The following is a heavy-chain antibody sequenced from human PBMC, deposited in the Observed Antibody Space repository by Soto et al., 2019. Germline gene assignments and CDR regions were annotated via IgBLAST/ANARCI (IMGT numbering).Heavy chain of an antibody. CDR1: GFTFSNYG. Sequence: QVQLVESGGGVVQPGRSLRLSCAASGFTFSNYGMHWVRQAPGKGLEWVAVIWYDESKKYYADSVKGRFTISRDSSKNTLDLQVNSRRAEDTAVYYCARGGGLSEGGYWGQGTLVTVSS. V-gene: IGHV3-33*01. D-gene: IGHD3-16*02. CDR3: ARGGGLSEGGY. J-gene: IGHJ4*02. CDR2: IWYDESKK.